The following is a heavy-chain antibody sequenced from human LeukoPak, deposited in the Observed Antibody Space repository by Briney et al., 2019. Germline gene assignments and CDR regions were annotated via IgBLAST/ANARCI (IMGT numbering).Heavy chain of an antibody. CDR1: GGTVSSYA. Sequence: SVKVSCTASGGTVSSYAISWVRQAPGQGLEWMGGIIPIFGTANYAQKFQGRVTITADESTSTAYMELSSLRSEDTAVYYCATGNIVVVPAAIHDYYYGMDVWGQGTTVTVSS. J-gene: IGHJ6*02. CDR3: ATGNIVVVPAAIHDYYYGMDV. V-gene: IGHV1-69*13. CDR2: IIPIFGTA. D-gene: IGHD2-2*01.